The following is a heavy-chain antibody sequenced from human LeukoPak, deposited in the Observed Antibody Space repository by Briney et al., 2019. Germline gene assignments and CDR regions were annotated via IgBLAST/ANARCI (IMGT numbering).Heavy chain of an antibody. CDR2: IKTGGSDT. D-gene: IGHD5-18*01. J-gene: IGHJ4*02. CDR3: AKVGYSYGVDY. CDR1: GFTFSRYW. Sequence: GGSLRLSCAASGFTFSRYWMNWVRQAPGKGLVWVSRIKTGGSDTAYADSVKGRFTISRDNAKNTLYLQMNSLRAEDTAVYHCAKVGYSYGVDYWGQGTLVTVSS. V-gene: IGHV3-74*01.